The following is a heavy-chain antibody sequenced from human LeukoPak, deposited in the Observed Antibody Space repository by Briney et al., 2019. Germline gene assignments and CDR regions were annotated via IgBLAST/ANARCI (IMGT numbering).Heavy chain of an antibody. Sequence: AGGSLRLSCAVSAFTFSDYYMSWIRQAPGKGLGWVSSISSSGTTIYYADSVRGRFTISRDNTKNSLYLQMNSLRAEDTAVYYCARDRQSRYGMDVWGQGTTVTVSS. CDR1: AFTFSDYY. CDR2: ISSSGTTI. J-gene: IGHJ6*02. CDR3: ARDRQSRYGMDV. V-gene: IGHV3-11*01.